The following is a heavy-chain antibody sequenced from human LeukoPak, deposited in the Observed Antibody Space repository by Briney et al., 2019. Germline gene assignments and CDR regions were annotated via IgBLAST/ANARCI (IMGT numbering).Heavy chain of an antibody. CDR2: ISYDGSNK. Sequence: QPGRSLRLSCAASGFTFSSYAMHWVRQAPGKGLEWVAVISYDGSNKYYADSVKGRFTISRDNSKNTLYLQMNSLRAEDTAVYYCAKDGDGVVLNQGYYYYGMDVWGQGTTVTVSS. V-gene: IGHV3-30*04. J-gene: IGHJ6*02. D-gene: IGHD3-22*01. CDR1: GFTFSSYA. CDR3: AKDGDGVVLNQGYYYYGMDV.